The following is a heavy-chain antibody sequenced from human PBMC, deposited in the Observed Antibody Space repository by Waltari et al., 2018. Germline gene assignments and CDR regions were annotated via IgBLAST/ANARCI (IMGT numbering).Heavy chain of an antibody. D-gene: IGHD1-26*01. CDR1: GGTFSTYT. J-gene: IGHJ3*01. Sequence: QVQLIQSGAEVKRPGSSVRVSCKVSGGTFSTYTLSWVRQAPGQGLEWMVGIIPIFDKSNYVQRFQGRVTFTADESTSTTYMELSSLKSDDTAVYYCARDGNHGAFEVWGQGTMVTVSS. CDR2: IIPIFDKS. V-gene: IGHV1-69*12. CDR3: ARDGNHGAFEV.